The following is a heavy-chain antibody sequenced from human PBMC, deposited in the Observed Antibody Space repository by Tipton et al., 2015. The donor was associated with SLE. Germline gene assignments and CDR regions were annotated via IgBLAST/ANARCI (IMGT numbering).Heavy chain of an antibody. CDR3: ARVPLLVGAARDAFDI. D-gene: IGHD3-10*01. CDR1: GGSFSGYY. CDR2: INHSGST. V-gene: IGHV4-34*01. J-gene: IGHJ3*02. Sequence: TLSLTCAVYGGSFSGYYWSWIRQPPGKGLEWIGEINHSGSTSYNPSLKSRVTISVDTSKNQFSLKLSSVTAADTAVYYCARVPLLVGAARDAFDIWGQGTMVTVSS.